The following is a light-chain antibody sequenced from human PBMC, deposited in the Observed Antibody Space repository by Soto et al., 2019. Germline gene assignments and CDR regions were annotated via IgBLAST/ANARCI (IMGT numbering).Light chain of an antibody. Sequence: QSALTQPPSASGSPGQSVTISCTGTSSDVGGYNYVSWYQQHPGKAPKLIIYDVSKWPSGVPDRFSGSKSGNTASLTVSGLQTEDEADYYCSSYSGRNNFVFGTGTKVTVL. CDR2: DVS. CDR3: SSYSGRNNFV. CDR1: SSDVGGYNY. V-gene: IGLV2-8*01. J-gene: IGLJ1*01.